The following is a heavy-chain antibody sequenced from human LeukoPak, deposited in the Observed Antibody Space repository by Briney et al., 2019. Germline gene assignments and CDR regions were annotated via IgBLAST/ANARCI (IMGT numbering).Heavy chain of an antibody. CDR3: AKDGMLAAGGYYFDS. V-gene: IGHV3-43D*03. CDR1: GFTFADYV. CDR2: ISWDVDAT. D-gene: IGHD6-13*01. J-gene: IGHJ4*02. Sequence: GGSLRLSCAASGFTFADYVMHWVRQAPGKGLEWVSLISWDVDATYYADSVRGRFTISRDNSKNSLYLEMNSLRPEDTALYYCAKDGMLAAGGYYFDSWGQGTLVTVSS.